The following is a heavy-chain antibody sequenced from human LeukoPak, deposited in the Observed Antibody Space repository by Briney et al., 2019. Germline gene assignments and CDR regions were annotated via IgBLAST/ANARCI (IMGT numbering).Heavy chain of an antibody. CDR3: ARGGGISHYYYYMDV. V-gene: IGHV4-59*01. J-gene: IGHJ6*03. Sequence: SETLSLACAVSGGSINNYYWSWIRQPPGKGLEWIGYIYYSGSTNYNPSLKSRVTISLDTSKNQFSLKLSSVTAADTAVYYCARGGGISHYYYYMDVWGKGTTVTISS. CDR1: GGSINNYY. CDR2: IYYSGST. D-gene: IGHD6-13*01.